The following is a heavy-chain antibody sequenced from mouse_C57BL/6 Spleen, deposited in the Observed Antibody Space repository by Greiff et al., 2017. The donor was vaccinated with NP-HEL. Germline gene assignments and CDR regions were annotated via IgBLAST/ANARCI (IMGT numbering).Heavy chain of an antibody. CDR2: INPNNGGT. V-gene: IGHV1-26*01. Sequence: EVQLQQSGPELVKPGASVKISCKASGYTFTDYYMNWVKQSHGKSLEWIGDINPNNGGTSYNQKFKGKATLTVDKSSSTAYMELRSLTSEDSAVYYCARGGLRRDGPAWFAYWGQGTLVTVSA. J-gene: IGHJ3*01. CDR3: ARGGLRRDGPAWFAY. CDR1: GYTFTDYY. D-gene: IGHD2-4*01.